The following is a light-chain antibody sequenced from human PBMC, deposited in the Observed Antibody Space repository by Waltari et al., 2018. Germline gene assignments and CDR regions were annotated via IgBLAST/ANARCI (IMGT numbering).Light chain of an antibody. CDR2: GAS. Sequence: EIVMTQSPATLSVSPGDGAALSCRASQSVGSNLAWYQKEPGQAPRLLIYGASTRATGIPARFSGSGSGTEFTLTISSMQSEDFAIYHCQQYNNWPPWTFGQGTKVEIK. J-gene: IGKJ1*01. CDR3: QQYNNWPPWT. CDR1: QSVGSN. V-gene: IGKV3-15*01.